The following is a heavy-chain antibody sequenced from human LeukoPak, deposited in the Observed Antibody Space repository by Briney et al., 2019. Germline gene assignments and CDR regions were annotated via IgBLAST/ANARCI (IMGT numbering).Heavy chain of an antibody. CDR2: INVVNDNT. CDR1: GYTFTSYA. CDR3: ARAPLTTYPW. D-gene: IGHD2/OR15-2a*01. J-gene: IGHJ4*02. Sequence: ASVKVSCKASGYTFTSYAMNRVRQAPGQRLEWMGWINVVNDNTKLSQKFQGRVTITSDTSASTAYMEMSSLRFDDTAVYYCARAPLTTYPWWGQGTLVTVSS. V-gene: IGHV1-3*01.